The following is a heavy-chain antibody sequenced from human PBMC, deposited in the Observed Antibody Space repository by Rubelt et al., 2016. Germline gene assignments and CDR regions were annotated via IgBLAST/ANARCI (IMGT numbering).Heavy chain of an antibody. CDR3: ASDGYSWDY. Sequence: GGGLVKPGGSLRLSCAASGFTFSSYWMHWVRQAPGKGLVWVSQVNSDGSTMSYADSVKGRFTISRDNAKNTLYLQMNSLRAEETAVYYCASDGYSWDYWGQGTLVTVSS. CDR1: GFTFSSYW. CDR2: VNSDGSTM. V-gene: IGHV3-74*01. J-gene: IGHJ4*02. D-gene: IGHD5-24*01.